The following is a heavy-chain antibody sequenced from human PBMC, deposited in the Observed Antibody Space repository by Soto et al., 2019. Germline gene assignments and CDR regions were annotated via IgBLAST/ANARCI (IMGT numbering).Heavy chain of an antibody. CDR1: GFTFSNYR. D-gene: IGHD2-15*01. Sequence: EVQLVESGGDLVQPGGSLRLSCAASGFTFSNYRMHWVRQAPGKGLLWVSRINSDGSDTGYADSVKGRFTISRDNAKNTLYLQMNSLRAEDTAVYYCARVPTTVVGVDATLGAFDIWGQGTMVTVSS. CDR3: ARVPTTVVGVDATLGAFDI. J-gene: IGHJ3*02. V-gene: IGHV3-74*01. CDR2: INSDGSDT.